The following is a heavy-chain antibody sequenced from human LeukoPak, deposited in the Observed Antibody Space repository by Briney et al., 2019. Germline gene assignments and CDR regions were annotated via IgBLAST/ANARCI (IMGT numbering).Heavy chain of an antibody. CDR3: AREEEVTTGKDY. J-gene: IGHJ4*02. D-gene: IGHD4-11*01. V-gene: IGHV4-4*07. CDR1: GGSISSFY. CDR2: IYTSGST. Sequence: SESLSLTCTVSGGSISSFYWSWIRQPAGKGLEWIGRIYTSGSTNYNPSLKSRVTLSEDTSKNQFSLKLSSVTAADTAVYYCAREEEVTTGKDYWGQGTLVTVSS.